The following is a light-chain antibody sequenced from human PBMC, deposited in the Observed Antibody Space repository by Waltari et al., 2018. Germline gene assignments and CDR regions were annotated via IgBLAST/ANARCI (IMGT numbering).Light chain of an antibody. V-gene: IGLV2-23*01. CDR3: CSYAGSYTWV. CDR2: DDN. Sequence: QSALTHPASVSGSPGQSITISCTGTSSDVGNYNLVSWYQQYPGKAPKVMSYDDNRRPSGVSDRFSGSKSGNTASLTISGVQAEDEADYYCCSYAGSYTWVFGGGTKLTVL. CDR1: SSDVGNYNL. J-gene: IGLJ3*02.